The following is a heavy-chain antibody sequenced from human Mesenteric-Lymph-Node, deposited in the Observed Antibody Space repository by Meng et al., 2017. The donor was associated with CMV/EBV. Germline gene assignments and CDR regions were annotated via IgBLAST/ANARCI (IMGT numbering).Heavy chain of an antibody. J-gene: IGHJ6*02. D-gene: IGHD4-11*01. CDR3: ARFTGGLDV. V-gene: IGHV3-21*01. CDR2: ITSSGSHM. Sequence: GESLKISCAASGFPFRSYNMNWVRQAPGKGLEWVSSITSSGSHMYYADSVKGRFTISRDNAGSSLFLQMNSLRGEDTAVYYCARFTGGLDVWGQGTPVSLL. CDR1: GFPFRSYN.